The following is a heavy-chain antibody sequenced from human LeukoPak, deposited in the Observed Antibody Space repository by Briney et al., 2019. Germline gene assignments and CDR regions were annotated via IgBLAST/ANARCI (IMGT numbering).Heavy chain of an antibody. Sequence: ASVKVSCKASGYTFTSYGISWVRQAPGQGLEWMGWISAYNGNTNYAQKLQGSVTMTTDTSTSTAYMELRSLRSDDTAVYYCARVAARYSSSWYIYWGQGTLVTVSS. CDR3: ARVAARYSSSWYIY. D-gene: IGHD6-13*01. V-gene: IGHV1-18*01. J-gene: IGHJ4*02. CDR2: ISAYNGNT. CDR1: GYTFTSYG.